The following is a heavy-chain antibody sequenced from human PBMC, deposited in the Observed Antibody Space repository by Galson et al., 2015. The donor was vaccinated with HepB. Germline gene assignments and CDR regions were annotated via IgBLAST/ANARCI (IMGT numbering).Heavy chain of an antibody. Sequence: SVKVSCKVSGXXXXXXXXXXXXXXXXXGLEWMGGXXXEXXXTIXXXKFQGRVTMTEDTSXDTAYMELSSLRSEDTAVYYCATTNYYGSGSYYRVVNWFDPWGQGXLVTVSS. CDR2: XXXEXXXT. J-gene: IGHJ5*02. D-gene: IGHD3-10*01. CDR3: ATTNYYGSGSYYRVVNWFDP. V-gene: IGHV1-24*01. CDR1: GXXXXXXX.